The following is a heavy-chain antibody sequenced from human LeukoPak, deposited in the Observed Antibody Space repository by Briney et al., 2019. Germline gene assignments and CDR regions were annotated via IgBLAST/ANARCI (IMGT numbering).Heavy chain of an antibody. CDR1: GFTFNIYA. D-gene: IGHD6-13*01. Sequence: GGSLRLSCAASGFTFNIYAMSWVRRAPGKGLEWVSSIGGSGGTTYYADSGKGRFAISRDNSKNMVYLQMNSLTAEDTAVYYCAKSHRGSSWYAAVDYWGRGTLVTVSS. V-gene: IGHV3-23*01. CDR3: AKSHRGSSWYAAVDY. J-gene: IGHJ4*02. CDR2: IGGSGGTT.